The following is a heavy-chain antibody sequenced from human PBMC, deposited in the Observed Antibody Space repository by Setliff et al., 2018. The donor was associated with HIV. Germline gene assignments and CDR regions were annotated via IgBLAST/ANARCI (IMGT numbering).Heavy chain of an antibody. CDR2: IYTSGAS. CDR3: ARDAGSIAVAETGYHV. V-gene: IGHV4-61*09. D-gene: IGHD6-19*01. CDR1: GASISSGSYY. Sequence: SETLSLTCAVSGASISSGSYYWSWIRQPAGKGLEWIGHIYTSGASNYNPSLKSRLTISLDTSKNHFSLKLSSVTAADTAVYYCARDAGSIAVAETGYHVWGQGTTVTVSS. J-gene: IGHJ6*02.